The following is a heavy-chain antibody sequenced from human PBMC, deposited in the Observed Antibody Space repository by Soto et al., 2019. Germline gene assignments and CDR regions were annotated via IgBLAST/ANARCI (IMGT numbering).Heavy chain of an antibody. CDR3: ARDLKFGQADY. D-gene: IGHD3-10*01. CDR2: IYTSGST. V-gene: IGHV4-4*07. Sequence: SETLSLTCTVSGGAISSYYWSWIRQPSGKGLEWIGRIYTSGSTNYNPSLKSRVTMSVDTSKNQFSLKLSSVTAADTAVYYCARDLKFGQADYWGQGSQVTVSS. J-gene: IGHJ4*02. CDR1: GGAISSYY.